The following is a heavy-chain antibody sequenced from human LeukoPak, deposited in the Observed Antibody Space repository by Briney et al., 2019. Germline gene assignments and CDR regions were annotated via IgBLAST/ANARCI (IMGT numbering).Heavy chain of an antibody. CDR3: AREVRYCSGGSCLGVNWFDP. D-gene: IGHD2-15*01. CDR1: GGSFSDYY. CDR2: INHSGST. J-gene: IGHJ5*02. V-gene: IGHV4-34*01. Sequence: PPETLSLTCAVYGGSFSDYYWSWIRQPPGKGLEWIGEINHSGSTNYNPSLKSRVTISVDTSKNQFSLKLSSVTAADTALYYCAREVRYCSGGSCLGVNWFDPWGQGTLVTVSS.